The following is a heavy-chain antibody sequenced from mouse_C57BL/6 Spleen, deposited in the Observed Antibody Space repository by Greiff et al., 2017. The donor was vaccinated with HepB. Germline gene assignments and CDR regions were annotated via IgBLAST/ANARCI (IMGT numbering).Heavy chain of an antibody. CDR1: GYTFTSYW. CDR2: IHPNSGST. D-gene: IGHD1-1*01. CDR3: ALYGSSYGFAY. Sequence: QVQLKQPGAELVKPGASVKLSCKASGYTFTSYWMHWVKQRPGQGLEWIGMIHPNSGSTNYNEKFKSKATLTVDKSSSTAYMQLSSLTSEDSAVYYCALYGSSYGFAYWGQGTLVTVSA. J-gene: IGHJ3*01. V-gene: IGHV1-64*01.